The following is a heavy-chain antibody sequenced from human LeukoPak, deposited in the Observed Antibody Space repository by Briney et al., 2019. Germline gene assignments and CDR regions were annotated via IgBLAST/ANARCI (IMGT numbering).Heavy chain of an antibody. D-gene: IGHD6-13*01. CDR3: AKGDSN. V-gene: IGHV3-30*02. Sequence: PGESLILSCTTSGFIFSNYGFHWVRQAPGKGLEWVALIRNDIPKDGINKYYADSVRGRFTISRDNTKNTVYLQMNSLRAADPAMYYCAKGDSNWGQGTLVTVSS. CDR1: GFIFSNYG. J-gene: IGHJ4*02. CDR2: IPKDGINK.